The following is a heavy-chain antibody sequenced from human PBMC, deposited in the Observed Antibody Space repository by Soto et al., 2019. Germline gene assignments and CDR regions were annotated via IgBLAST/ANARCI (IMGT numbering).Heavy chain of an antibody. V-gene: IGHV1-58*01. D-gene: IGHD3-10*01. CDR2: IVVGSGNT. J-gene: IGHJ4*02. CDR1: GFTFTSSA. CDR3: ARAGEYYGSGSYYNLDY. Sequence: ASVKVSCKASGFTFTSSAVQWVRQARGQRLEWIGWIVVGSGNTNYAQKFQERVTISADTSKNQFSLKLSSVTAADTAVYYCARAGEYYGSGSYYNLDYWGQGTLVTVSS.